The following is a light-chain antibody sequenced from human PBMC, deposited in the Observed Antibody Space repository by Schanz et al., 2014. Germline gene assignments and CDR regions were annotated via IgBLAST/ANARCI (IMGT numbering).Light chain of an antibody. CDR3: QQYVTIPWT. V-gene: IGKV3-20*01. CDR2: GAS. Sequence: EIVLTQSPGTLSLSPGERATLSCRASQIVTNSYLAWYQQKPGQAPRLLIYGASSRATGIPDRFSGSGSGTDFTLTISRLEPEDFAVYYCQQYVTIPWTFGQGTKVEIK. CDR1: QIVTNSY. J-gene: IGKJ1*01.